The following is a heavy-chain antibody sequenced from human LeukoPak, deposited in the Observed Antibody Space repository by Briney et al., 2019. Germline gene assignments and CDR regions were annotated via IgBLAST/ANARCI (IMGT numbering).Heavy chain of an antibody. J-gene: IGHJ5*02. CDR1: GGSFSGYY. Sequence: PSETLSLTCAVYGGSFSGYYWSWIRHPPGKGLELIGEINHSGSTNYNPSLKSRVTISVDTSKNQFSLKLSSVTAADTAVYYCARVTGSSSWKLDPWGQGTLVTVSS. CDR2: INHSGST. V-gene: IGHV4-34*01. CDR3: ARVTGSSSWKLDP. D-gene: IGHD6-13*01.